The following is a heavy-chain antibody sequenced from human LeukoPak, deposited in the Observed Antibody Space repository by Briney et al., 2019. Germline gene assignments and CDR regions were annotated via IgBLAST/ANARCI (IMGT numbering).Heavy chain of an antibody. Sequence: SETLSLTCTVSGGSISSHYWSWIRQPPGKGLEWTGYIYYSGSTNYNPSLKSRVTISVDTSKNQFSLKLSSVTAADTAVYYCARDLLGCSGGSCYDYWGQGTLVTVSS. V-gene: IGHV4-59*11. CDR2: IYYSGST. J-gene: IGHJ4*02. CDR3: ARDLLGCSGGSCYDY. D-gene: IGHD2-15*01. CDR1: GGSISSHY.